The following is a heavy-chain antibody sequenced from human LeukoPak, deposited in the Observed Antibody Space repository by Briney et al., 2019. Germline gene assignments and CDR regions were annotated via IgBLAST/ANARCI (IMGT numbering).Heavy chain of an antibody. CDR1: GFTFSDYY. J-gene: IGHJ4*02. CDR2: ISSSGSTV. CDR3: ARDIVGAILPDY. D-gene: IGHD1-26*01. Sequence: GGSLRLSCAASGFTFSDYYMSWLRQAPGKGLEWVSYISSSGSTVYYADSVKGRFTISRDNAKNSLYLQMNSLRAEDTAVYYCARDIVGAILPDYWGQGTLVTVSS. V-gene: IGHV3-11*01.